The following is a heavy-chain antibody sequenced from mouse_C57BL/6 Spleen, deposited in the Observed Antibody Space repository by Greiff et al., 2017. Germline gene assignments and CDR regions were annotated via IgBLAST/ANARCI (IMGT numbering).Heavy chain of an antibody. CDR1: GYTFTSYW. Sequence: VQLQQPGAELVRPGSSVKLSCKASGYTFTSYWMDWVKQRPGQGLEWIGNIYPSDSETHYNQKFKDKATLTVDKSSSTAYMQLSSLTSEDSAVYYCARLFVTTVVPFDDWGQGTTLTVSS. D-gene: IGHD1-1*01. CDR2: IYPSDSET. V-gene: IGHV1-61*01. J-gene: IGHJ2*01. CDR3: ARLFVTTVVPFDD.